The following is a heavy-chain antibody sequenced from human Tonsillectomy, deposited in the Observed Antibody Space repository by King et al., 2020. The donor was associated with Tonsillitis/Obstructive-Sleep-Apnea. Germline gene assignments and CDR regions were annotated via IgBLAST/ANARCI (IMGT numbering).Heavy chain of an antibody. CDR1: GASISRSSHY. CDR2: IYYSGST. V-gene: IGHV4-39*01. CDR3: ATLVGAAPSWYFDL. D-gene: IGHD1-26*01. Sequence: LQLQESGPGLVKPSETLSLTCTVSGASISRSSHYWGWIRQPPGKGLEWIGSIYYSGSTYYNPSLKSRVTISVDTSKNQFSLKVNSVTAADTAVYYCATLVGAAPSWYFDLWGRGTLVTVSS. J-gene: IGHJ2*01.